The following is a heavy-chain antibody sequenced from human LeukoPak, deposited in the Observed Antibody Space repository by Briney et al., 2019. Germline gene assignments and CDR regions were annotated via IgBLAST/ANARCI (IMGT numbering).Heavy chain of an antibody. D-gene: IGHD3-9*01. CDR2: TYYSGST. CDR3: ARLNYDILTGYWTFFDY. V-gene: IGHV4-59*08. J-gene: IGHJ4*02. CDR1: GGSISSYY. Sequence: NPSETLSLTCTVSGGSISSYYWSWIRQPPGKGLEWIGYTYYSGSTKYNPSLKSRVTMSVDTSKNQFSLRLSSVTAADTAVYYCARLNYDILTGYWTFFDYWGQGTLVTVSS.